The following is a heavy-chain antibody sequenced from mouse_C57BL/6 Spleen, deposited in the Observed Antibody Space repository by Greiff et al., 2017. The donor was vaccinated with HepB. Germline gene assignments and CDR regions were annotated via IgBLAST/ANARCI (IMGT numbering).Heavy chain of an antibody. D-gene: IGHD3-2*02. Sequence: VKLQQPGAELVRPGTSVKLSCKASGYTFTSYWMHWVKQRPGQGLEWIGVIDPSDSYTNYNQKFKGKATLTVDTSSSTAYMQLSSLTSEDSAVYYCARPADSSGYVWFAYWGQGTLVTVSA. CDR3: ARPADSSGYVWFAY. CDR1: GYTFTSYW. CDR2: IDPSDSYT. J-gene: IGHJ3*01. V-gene: IGHV1-59*01.